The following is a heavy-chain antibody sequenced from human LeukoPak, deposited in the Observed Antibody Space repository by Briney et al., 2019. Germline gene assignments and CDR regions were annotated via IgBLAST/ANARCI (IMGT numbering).Heavy chain of an antibody. J-gene: IGHJ5*02. D-gene: IGHD3-22*01. V-gene: IGHV3-20*04. CDR3: ARDTLYYDSSSYLNWFDP. CDR2: INWNGDST. CDR1: GFTFDDYG. Sequence: GGSLRLSCAASGFTFDDYGMSWVRQAPGKGLEWVSGINWNGDSTGYADSVKGRFTISRDNAKNSLYLQMNSLRAEDTALYYCARDTLYYDSSSYLNWFDPWGQGTLVTVSS.